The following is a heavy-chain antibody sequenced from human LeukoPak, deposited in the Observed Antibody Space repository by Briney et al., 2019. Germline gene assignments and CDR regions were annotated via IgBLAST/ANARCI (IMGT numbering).Heavy chain of an antibody. D-gene: IGHD3-3*01. J-gene: IGHJ4*02. CDR1: GYTFTSYD. Sequence: ASVKVSCKASGYTFTSYDINWVRQATGQGLEWMGWMNPNSGNTGYAQKFQGRVTMTRDTSISTAYMELSRLRSDDTAVYYCARGSVYYDFWSGYGDYWGQGTLVTVSS. CDR2: MNPNSGNT. CDR3: ARGSVYYDFWSGYGDY. V-gene: IGHV1-8*01.